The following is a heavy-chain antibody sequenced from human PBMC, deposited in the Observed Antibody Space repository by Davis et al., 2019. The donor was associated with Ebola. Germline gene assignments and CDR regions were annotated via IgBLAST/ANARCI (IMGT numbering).Heavy chain of an antibody. J-gene: IGHJ6*02. CDR3: ASSIAVAGPGYYGMDV. CDR1: GGSISSYY. V-gene: IGHV4-59*01. Sequence: PSETLSLTCTVSGGSISSYYWSWIRQPPGKGLEWIGYIYYSGSTNYNPSLKSRVTISVDTSKNQFSLKLSSVTAADTAVYYCASSIAVAGPGYYGMDVWGQGTTVTVSS. D-gene: IGHD6-19*01. CDR2: IYYSGST.